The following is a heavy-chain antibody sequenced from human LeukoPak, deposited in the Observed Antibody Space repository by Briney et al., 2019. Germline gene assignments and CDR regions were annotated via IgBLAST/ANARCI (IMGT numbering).Heavy chain of an antibody. CDR1: GGSISSSSYY. D-gene: IGHD3-9*01. V-gene: IGHV4-30-4*01. Sequence: SETLSLTCTVSGGSISSSSYYWSWIRQPPGKGLEWIGYIYYSGSTYYNPSLKSRVTISVDTSKNQFSLKLSSVTAADTAVYYCARGPIDYDILTGPPDYWGQGTLVTVSS. CDR2: IYYSGST. J-gene: IGHJ4*02. CDR3: ARGPIDYDILTGPPDY.